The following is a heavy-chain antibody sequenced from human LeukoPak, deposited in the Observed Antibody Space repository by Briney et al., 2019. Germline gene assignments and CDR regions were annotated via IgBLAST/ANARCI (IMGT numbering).Heavy chain of an antibody. D-gene: IGHD6-19*01. Sequence: SETLSLTCTVSGGSISSSNYYWGWIRQPPGKGLEWIGSIYYSGSTNYNPSLNNRVTMSVDTSKNQFSLKLRFVTAADTAVYFCARIRLTVAGGVFNYWGQGTLVTVSS. V-gene: IGHV4-39*01. CDR3: ARIRLTVAGGVFNY. CDR1: GGSISSSNYY. J-gene: IGHJ4*02. CDR2: IYYSGST.